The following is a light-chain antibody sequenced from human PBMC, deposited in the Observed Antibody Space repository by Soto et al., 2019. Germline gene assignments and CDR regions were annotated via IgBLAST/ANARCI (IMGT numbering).Light chain of an antibody. J-gene: IGLJ1*01. V-gene: IGLV2-14*01. Sequence: QSVLTQPASVSGSPGQSITISCTGTRSDIGGYNYVSWYQQHPGKAPKVLIYEVSNRPSGVSNRFSGSKSGYTASLTISGLQAEDEADYYCTSYTNSNTYVFGTGTKPTVL. CDR2: EVS. CDR1: RSDIGGYNY. CDR3: TSYTNSNTYV.